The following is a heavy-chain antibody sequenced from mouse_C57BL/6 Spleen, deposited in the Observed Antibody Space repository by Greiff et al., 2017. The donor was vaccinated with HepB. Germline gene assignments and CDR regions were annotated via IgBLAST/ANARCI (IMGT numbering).Heavy chain of an antibody. Sequence: QVQLQQPGTELVKPGASVKLSCKASGYTFTSYWMHWVKQRPGQGLEWIGNINPSNGGTNYNEKFKSKATLTVDTSSSTAYVQLSSLTSEDSAVYYCERHGSSTGAMDYWGQGTSVTVSS. CDR2: INPSNGGT. V-gene: IGHV1-53*01. CDR3: ERHGSSTGAMDY. J-gene: IGHJ4*01. CDR1: GYTFTSYW. D-gene: IGHD1-1*01.